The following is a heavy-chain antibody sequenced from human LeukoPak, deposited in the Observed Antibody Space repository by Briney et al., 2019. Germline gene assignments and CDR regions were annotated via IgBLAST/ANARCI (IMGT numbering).Heavy chain of an antibody. CDR1: GFSFSLYA. CDR3: HIYCGGDCYSGGWFDP. J-gene: IGHJ5*02. Sequence: PGGSLRLSCAASGFSFSLYAMNWVRQAPGKGLEWVSAISGSGDNTYYADSVKGHFTISRDNSKIILYLQMNSLRAEDTAVYYCHIYCGGDCYSGGWFDPWGQGTLVTVSS. D-gene: IGHD2-21*01. CDR2: ISGSGDNT. V-gene: IGHV3-23*01.